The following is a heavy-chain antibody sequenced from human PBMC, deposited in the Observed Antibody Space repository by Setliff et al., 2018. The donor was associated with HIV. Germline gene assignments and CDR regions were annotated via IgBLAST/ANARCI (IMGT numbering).Heavy chain of an antibody. CDR3: AKDTSPSYDFWSGFDY. D-gene: IGHD3-3*01. Sequence: PGGSLRLSCVVSGFSFETYWMSWVRQAPGKGLEWVAVISYDGSDQYYADSVKGRLTISRDNAKNSLYLQMNSLRAEDMALYYCAKDTSPSYDFWSGFDYWGQGTLVTVSS. CDR2: ISYDGSDQ. J-gene: IGHJ4*02. CDR1: GFSFETYW. V-gene: IGHV3-30*18.